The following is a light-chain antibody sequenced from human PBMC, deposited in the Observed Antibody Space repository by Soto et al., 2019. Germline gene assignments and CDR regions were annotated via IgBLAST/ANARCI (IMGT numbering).Light chain of an antibody. Sequence: QSALTQPPSVSGSPGQSITISCAGTSGDVGGYDYVSWYQQHPGKAPKLMIYDGSNRPSGVSHRFSGSKSGTTASLTISGLQAEDEADYYRSSYTSSYTVVFGGGTKLTVL. J-gene: IGLJ2*01. CDR3: SSYTSSYTVV. CDR1: SGDVGGYDY. CDR2: DGS. V-gene: IGLV2-14*01.